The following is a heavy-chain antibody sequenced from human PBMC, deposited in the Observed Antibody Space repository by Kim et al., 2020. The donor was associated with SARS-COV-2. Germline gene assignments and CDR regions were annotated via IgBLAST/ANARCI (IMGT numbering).Heavy chain of an antibody. CDR3: ARASVRSFVFDY. CDR2: T. J-gene: IGHJ4*02. D-gene: IGHD4-17*01. Sequence: TYYPGAVKVRFTISRENAKNSLYLQMNSLRAGDTAVYYCARASVRSFVFDYWGQGTLVTVSS. V-gene: IGHV3-13*01.